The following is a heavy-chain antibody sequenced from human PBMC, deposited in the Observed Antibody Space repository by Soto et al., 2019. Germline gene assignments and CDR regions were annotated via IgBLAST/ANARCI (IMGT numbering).Heavy chain of an antibody. V-gene: IGHV3-23*01. CDR1: GFTFSSYA. CDR2: ISGSGGST. J-gene: IGHJ4*02. D-gene: IGHD6-13*01. Sequence: PGGSLRLSCAASGFTFSSYAMSWVRQAPGKGLEWVSAISGSGGSTYYADSVKGRFTISRDNSKNTLYLQMNSLRAEDTAVYYCAKARGYSSSWYPNYFDYWGQGTLVTVSS. CDR3: AKARGYSSSWYPNYFDY.